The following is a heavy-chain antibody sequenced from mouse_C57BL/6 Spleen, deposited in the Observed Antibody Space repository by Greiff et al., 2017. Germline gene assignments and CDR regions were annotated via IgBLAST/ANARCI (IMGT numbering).Heavy chain of an antibody. J-gene: IGHJ4*01. D-gene: IGHD2-5*01. Sequence: VQLQQPGAELVKPGASVKLSCKASGYTFTSYWMHWVKQRPGQGLEWIGMIHPNSGSTNYNEKFKSKATLTVDKSSSTAYMKLSSLTSEDSAVYYCARFTPTIVTPYYAMDYWGQGTSVTVSS. CDR3: ARFTPTIVTPYYAMDY. CDR2: IHPNSGST. V-gene: IGHV1-64*01. CDR1: GYTFTSYW.